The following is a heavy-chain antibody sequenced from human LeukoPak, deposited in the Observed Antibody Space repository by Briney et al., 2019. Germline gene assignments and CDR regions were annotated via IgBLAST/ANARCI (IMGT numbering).Heavy chain of an antibody. V-gene: IGHV3-30*04. D-gene: IGHD2-15*01. CDR3: ARGSSEFDY. Sequence: GGSLRLSCAASGFTFSTYAIHWVRQAPGKGLEWVAVVSKDGNTKYYADSVKGRFTISRDNSRNTVYLQMNSLRTEDTSVYYCARGSSEFDYWGQGTLVTVSS. J-gene: IGHJ4*02. CDR2: VSKDGNTK. CDR1: GFTFSTYA.